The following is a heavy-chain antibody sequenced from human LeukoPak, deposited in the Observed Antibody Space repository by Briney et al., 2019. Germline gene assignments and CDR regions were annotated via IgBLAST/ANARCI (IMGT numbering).Heavy chain of an antibody. Sequence: GASVKVSCKASGGTFSSYAISWVRQAPGQGLEWMGIINPNGGSTSYAQKFQGRVTMTRDTSTSTVYMELSSLRFEDTAVYCCATANYGGNSYFAYWGQGTLVTVSS. CDR2: INPNGGST. J-gene: IGHJ4*02. CDR3: ATANYGGNSYFAY. V-gene: IGHV1-46*01. CDR1: GGTFSSYA. D-gene: IGHD4-23*01.